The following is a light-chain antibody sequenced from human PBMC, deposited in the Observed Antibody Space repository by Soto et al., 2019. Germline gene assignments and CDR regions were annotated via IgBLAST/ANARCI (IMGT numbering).Light chain of an antibody. J-gene: IGKJ2*01. V-gene: IGKV3-20*01. CDR2: GAS. Sequence: EIVLTQSPGTLSLSPGERATLSCRASQSVTSNYLAWYQHKPGQAPRLLIYGASSRATGIPHRFSGSGAGTDFALTISRLKPEDFAVYYCQQDSSSPRTFGQGTKLEIK. CDR3: QQDSSSPRT. CDR1: QSVTSNY.